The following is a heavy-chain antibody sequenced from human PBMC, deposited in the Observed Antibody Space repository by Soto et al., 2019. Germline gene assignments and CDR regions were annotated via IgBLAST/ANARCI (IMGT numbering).Heavy chain of an antibody. CDR2: ISSSSSYI. J-gene: IGHJ4*02. V-gene: IGHV3-21*01. Sequence: GGSLRLSCAASGFTSSSYSMNWVRRAPGKGLERVSSISSSSSYIYYADSVKGRFTISRDNAKNSLYLQMSSLRAEDTAVYYCARDQPGYSYGYGLGYWGQGTLVTVSS. CDR3: ARDQPGYSYGYGLGY. CDR1: GFTSSSYS. D-gene: IGHD5-18*01.